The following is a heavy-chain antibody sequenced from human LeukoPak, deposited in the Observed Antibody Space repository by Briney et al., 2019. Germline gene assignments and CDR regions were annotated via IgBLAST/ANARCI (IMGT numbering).Heavy chain of an antibody. Sequence: SVKVSCKASGGTFSSYAIGWVRQAPGQGLEWMGGIIPIFGTANYAQKFQGRVTITADESTSTAYMELSSLRSEDTAVYYCASPYDFWSGYERMGYYYYYYMDVWGKGTTVTVSS. D-gene: IGHD3-3*01. CDR1: GGTFSSYA. J-gene: IGHJ6*03. CDR3: ASPYDFWSGYERMGYYYYYYMDV. CDR2: IIPIFGTA. V-gene: IGHV1-69*01.